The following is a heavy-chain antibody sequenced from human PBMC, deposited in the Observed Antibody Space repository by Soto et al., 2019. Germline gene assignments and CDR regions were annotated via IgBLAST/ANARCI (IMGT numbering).Heavy chain of an antibody. V-gene: IGHV3-48*03. J-gene: IGHJ4*02. Sequence: GVSQRVSCAASGVALSGYQRNWVRQARGKGLECVSYITRRASTIYYAASVTGRFPISRDNATTSLYLQMNSLRAEDTAVYYCAREGNSWGEWELLGPFDYWGQGPLVTVSS. D-gene: IGHD1-26*01. CDR2: ITRRASTI. CDR1: GVALSGYQ. CDR3: AREGNSWGEWELLGPFDY.